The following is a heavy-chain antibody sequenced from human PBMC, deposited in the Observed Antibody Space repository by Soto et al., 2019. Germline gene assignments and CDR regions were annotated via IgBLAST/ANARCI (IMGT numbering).Heavy chain of an antibody. D-gene: IGHD6-13*01. CDR1: GFTFSDYG. CDR3: ARDIRISISWFYIDY. CDR2: IWYDGKKK. J-gene: IGHJ4*02. V-gene: IGHV3-33*01. Sequence: WGSLRLSCSASGFTFSDYGMHWCRQAPGKGLEWVAVIWYDGKKKYYGDAVKGRFTISRDNSKNTLFLQMNSLSAEDTAVYYCARDIRISISWFYIDYWGQGTPVTVSS.